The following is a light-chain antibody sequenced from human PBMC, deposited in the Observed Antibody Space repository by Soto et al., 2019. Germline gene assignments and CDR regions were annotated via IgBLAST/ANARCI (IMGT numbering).Light chain of an antibody. CDR3: PAWDSSTAGVV. CDR1: KLGDKY. CDR2: QNV. Sequence: SYELTQPPSVSVSPGQTASITCSGDKLGDKYACWYQQKPGQSPVLVIYQNVKRPSGIPERFSGSNSGNTATLTISGTQAMDEADYFCPAWDSSTAGVVFGGGTKLTVL. J-gene: IGLJ2*01. V-gene: IGLV3-1*01.